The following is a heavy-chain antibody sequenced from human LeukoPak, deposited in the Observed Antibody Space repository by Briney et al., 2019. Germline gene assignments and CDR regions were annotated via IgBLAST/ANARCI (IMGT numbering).Heavy chain of an antibody. CDR2: INHSGST. Sequence: SETLSLTCAVYGGSFSGYYWSWIRQPPGKGLEWIGEINHSGSTNYNPSLKSRVTISIDTSKNQFSLKLSSVTAADTAVYYCASAGPDYSNYCFDYWGQGILVTVSS. CDR1: GGSFSGYY. D-gene: IGHD4-11*01. V-gene: IGHV4-34*01. J-gene: IGHJ4*02. CDR3: ASAGPDYSNYCFDY.